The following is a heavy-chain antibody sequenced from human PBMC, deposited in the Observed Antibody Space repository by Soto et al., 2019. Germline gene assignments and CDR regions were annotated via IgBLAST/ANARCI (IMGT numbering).Heavy chain of an antibody. J-gene: IGHJ6*02. CDR2: ISWDGGST. CDR1: GFTFDDYT. D-gene: IGHD6-19*01. Sequence: GGSLRLSCAASGFTFDDYTMHWVRQAPGKGLEWVSLISWDGGSTYYADSVKGRFTISRDNSKNSLYLQMNSLRTEDTALYYCAKDRDSGLPPTHQWLVKRMVNYYYGMDVWGQGTTVTVSS. CDR3: AKDRDSGLPPTHQWLVKRMVNYYYGMDV. V-gene: IGHV3-43*01.